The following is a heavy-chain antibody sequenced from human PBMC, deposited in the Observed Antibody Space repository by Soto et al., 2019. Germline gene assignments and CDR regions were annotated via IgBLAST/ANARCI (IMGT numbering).Heavy chain of an antibody. V-gene: IGHV3-11*01. CDR1: GFTFSDYY. J-gene: IGHJ6*02. CDR2: ISSSGSTI. Sequence: PGGSLRLSCAASGFTFSDYYMSWIRQAPGKGLEWVSYISSSGSTIYYADSVKGRFTISRDNAKNSLYLQMNSLRAEDTAVYYCAREPKSYYDFWSGYLPYYYYGMDVWGQGTTVTVSS. CDR3: AREPKSYYDFWSGYLPYYYYGMDV. D-gene: IGHD3-3*01.